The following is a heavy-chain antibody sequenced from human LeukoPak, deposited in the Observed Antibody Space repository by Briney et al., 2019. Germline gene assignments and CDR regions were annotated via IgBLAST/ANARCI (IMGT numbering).Heavy chain of an antibody. D-gene: IGHD1-26*01. J-gene: IGHJ3*02. Sequence: PGGSLRLSCAASGFTFSSYAMHWVRQAPGKGLEWVAVISYDGSNKYYADSVKGRFTISRDNSKNTLYLQMNSLRAEDTAVYYCARDSGPHSGSYYAHDAFDIWGQGTMVTVSS. V-gene: IGHV3-30*04. CDR2: ISYDGSNK. CDR3: ARDSGPHSGSYYAHDAFDI. CDR1: GFTFSSYA.